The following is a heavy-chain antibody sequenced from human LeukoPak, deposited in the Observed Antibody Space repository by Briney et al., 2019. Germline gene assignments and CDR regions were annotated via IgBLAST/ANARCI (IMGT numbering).Heavy chain of an antibody. CDR1: GFTFSDYY. CDR3: ARDYSSSWVDY. Sequence: GGSLRLSCAASGFTFSDYYMSWIRPAPGKGLEWVSYISSSGSTIYYADSVKGRFTISRDNAKNSLYLQMNSLRAEDTAVYYCARDYSSSWVDYWGQGTLVTVSS. V-gene: IGHV3-11*01. D-gene: IGHD6-13*01. CDR2: ISSSGSTI. J-gene: IGHJ4*02.